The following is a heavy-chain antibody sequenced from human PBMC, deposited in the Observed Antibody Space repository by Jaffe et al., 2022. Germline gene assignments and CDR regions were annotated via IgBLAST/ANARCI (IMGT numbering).Heavy chain of an antibody. Sequence: EVQLVESGGGLVQPGGSLRLSCAASGFTFSSYEMNWVRQAPGKGLEWVSYISSSGSTIYYADSVKGRFTISRDNAKNSLYLQMNSLRAEDTAVYYCARIVVITRGLDYWGQGTLVTVSS. J-gene: IGHJ4*02. CDR1: GFTFSSYE. CDR3: ARIVVITRGLDY. V-gene: IGHV3-48*03. CDR2: ISSSGSTI. D-gene: IGHD3-22*01.